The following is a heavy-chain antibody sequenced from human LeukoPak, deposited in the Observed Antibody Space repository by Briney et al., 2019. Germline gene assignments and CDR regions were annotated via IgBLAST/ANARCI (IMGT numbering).Heavy chain of an antibody. D-gene: IGHD3-22*01. Sequence: ETLSLTCAVYGGSFSGYYWSWIRQPPGKGLEWIGEINHSGSTNYNPSLKSRVTISVDTSKNQFSLKLSSVTAADTAVYYCARVYYYDSSGYPRAFDIWGQGTMVTVSS. CDR2: INHSGST. V-gene: IGHV4-34*01. J-gene: IGHJ3*02. CDR1: GGSFSGYY. CDR3: ARVYYYDSSGYPRAFDI.